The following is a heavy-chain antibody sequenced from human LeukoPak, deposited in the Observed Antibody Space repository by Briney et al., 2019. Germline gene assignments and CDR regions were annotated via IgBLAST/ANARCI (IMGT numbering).Heavy chain of an antibody. CDR1: GFSFSSYE. V-gene: IGHV3-48*03. CDR2: ISSSGSTI. Sequence: PGGPLRLSCTASGFSFSSYEMNWVRQAPGKGLEWVSYISSSGSTIYYADSVKGRFTISRDNAKNSLYLQMNSLRDEDTAVYYCARGYASSYWGQGTLVTVSS. J-gene: IGHJ4*02. CDR3: ARGYASSY. D-gene: IGHD2-2*01.